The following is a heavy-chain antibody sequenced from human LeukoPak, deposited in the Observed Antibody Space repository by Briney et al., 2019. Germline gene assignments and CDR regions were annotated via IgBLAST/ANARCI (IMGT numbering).Heavy chain of an antibody. Sequence: ASVKVSCTASEYTFTDYTMHWVRQAPGQRLEWMGWINSGNGNTKYSQKFQGRVTITRDTSASTAYMELSSLRSEDTAVYYCARDGSYGSGSFGNWGQGTLVTVSS. CDR2: INSGNGNT. D-gene: IGHD3-10*01. J-gene: IGHJ4*02. V-gene: IGHV1-3*01. CDR1: EYTFTDYT. CDR3: ARDGSYGSGSFGN.